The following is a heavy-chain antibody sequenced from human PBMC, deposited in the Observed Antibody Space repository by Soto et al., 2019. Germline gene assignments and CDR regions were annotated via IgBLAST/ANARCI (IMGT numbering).Heavy chain of an antibody. CDR1: GFTFSNVW. Sequence: EVQLVESGGGLVKPGGSLRLSCAGSGFTFSNVWMNWVRQAPGKGLEWVGRIKSETDGGTIDYAAPVKGRFTISRDDSNNNLYRQMNSLKTEDTATYYCTPLALKYNSDWYPLSDWGQGTRVTVSS. CDR3: TPLALKYNSDWYPLSD. J-gene: IGHJ4*02. V-gene: IGHV3-15*07. D-gene: IGHD6-19*01. CDR2: IKSETDGGTI.